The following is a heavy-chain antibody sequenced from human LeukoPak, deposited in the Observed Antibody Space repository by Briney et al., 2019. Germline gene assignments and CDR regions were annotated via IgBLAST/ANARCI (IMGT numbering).Heavy chain of an antibody. V-gene: IGHV3-7*03. CDR1: GFTFSNYW. J-gene: IGHJ4*02. CDR3: ARDLMYSSGWYALDY. Sequence: GGSLRLSCVASGFTFSNYWMQWVRQAPGKGLEWVANIKQDGGEKYYVDSVKGRFTISRDNAKDSLYLQMNSLRAEDTAVYYCARDLMYSSGWYALDYWGQGTLVTVSS. CDR2: IKQDGGEK. D-gene: IGHD6-19*01.